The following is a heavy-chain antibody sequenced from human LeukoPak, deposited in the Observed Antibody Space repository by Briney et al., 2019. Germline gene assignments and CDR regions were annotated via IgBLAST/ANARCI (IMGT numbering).Heavy chain of an antibody. Sequence: GDSLKISCKSSGYNFPNFWIGWVRQMPGQGLEWMAILYPADPDTRYSPSFEGQVTISADSSINTAYLQWRSLKASDSAMYYCATPYSTSGGAWGQGTLVTVSS. CDR1: GYNFPNFW. J-gene: IGHJ5*02. CDR2: LYPADPDT. CDR3: ATPYSTSGGA. D-gene: IGHD2-2*01. V-gene: IGHV5-51*01.